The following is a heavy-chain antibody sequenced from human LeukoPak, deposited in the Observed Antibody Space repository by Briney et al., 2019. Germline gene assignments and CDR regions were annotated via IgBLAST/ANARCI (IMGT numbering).Heavy chain of an antibody. CDR3: AKKLGSYSGSYYAPDYYYYYMDV. D-gene: IGHD1-26*01. CDR2: IRYDGSNK. CDR1: GFTFSSYG. J-gene: IGHJ6*03. Sequence: GGSLRLSCAASGFTFSSYGMHWVRQAPGKGLEWVAFIRYDGSNKYYADSVKGRFTISRDNSKNTLYLQMNSLRAEDTAVYYCAKKLGSYSGSYYAPDYYYYYMDVWGKGTTVTVSS. V-gene: IGHV3-30*02.